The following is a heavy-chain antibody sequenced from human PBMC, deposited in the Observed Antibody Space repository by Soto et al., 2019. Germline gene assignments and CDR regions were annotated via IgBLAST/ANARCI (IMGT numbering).Heavy chain of an antibody. J-gene: IGHJ5*01. Sequence: SETLSLTCAVYGGSFSGHSWTWIRQSPGKGLEWIGDINHSGRVNYSPSLKSRVTISLDTSKNQFSLTLSAVTAADTAMYYCSTRTYDTNGYYRFDPWGQGTLVTVSS. CDR3: STRTYDTNGYYRFDP. CDR2: INHSGRV. V-gene: IGHV4-34*01. CDR1: GGSFSGHS. D-gene: IGHD3-22*01.